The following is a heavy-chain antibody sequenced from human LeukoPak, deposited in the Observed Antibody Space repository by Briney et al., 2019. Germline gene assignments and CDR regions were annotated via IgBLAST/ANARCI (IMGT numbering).Heavy chain of an antibody. J-gene: IGHJ4*02. Sequence: SETLSLTCTVSGGSISSYYWSWIRQPPGKGLEWIGYIYYSGSTNYNPSLKSRVTISIDTSKNQFSLKLTSVTAADTAVYYCARGTMVQGVIADYWGQGTLVTVSS. CDR1: GGSISSYY. D-gene: IGHD3-10*01. V-gene: IGHV4-59*01. CDR3: ARGTMVQGVIADY. CDR2: IYYSGST.